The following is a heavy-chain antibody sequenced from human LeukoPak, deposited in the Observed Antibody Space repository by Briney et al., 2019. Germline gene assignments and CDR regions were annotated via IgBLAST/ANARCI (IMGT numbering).Heavy chain of an antibody. CDR3: ATSRVFDY. CDR1: GFTFSDYF. J-gene: IGHJ4*02. V-gene: IGHV3-11*04. CDR2: INSAGDNI. Sequence: PGGSLRLSCVASGFTFSDYFMSWIRQAPGKGLEWLSFINSAGDNIYYADSVKGRFTISRDNAKKTLYLEMNSLRMEDTAIYYCATSRVFDYWGQGTLVTVSS.